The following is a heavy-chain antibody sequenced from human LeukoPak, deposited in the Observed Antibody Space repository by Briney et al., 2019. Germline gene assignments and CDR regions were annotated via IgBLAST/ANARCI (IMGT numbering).Heavy chain of an antibody. V-gene: IGHV1-69*05. CDR2: IIPIFGTA. J-gene: IGHJ4*02. CDR3: ARGKYYDFWSGSNYFDY. Sequence: SVKVSCKASGGTFSSYAISWVRQASGQGLEWMGGIIPIFGTANYAQKFQGRVTITTDESTSTAYMELSSLRSEDTAVYYCARGKYYDFWSGSNYFDYWGQGTLVTVSS. D-gene: IGHD3-3*01. CDR1: GGTFSSYA.